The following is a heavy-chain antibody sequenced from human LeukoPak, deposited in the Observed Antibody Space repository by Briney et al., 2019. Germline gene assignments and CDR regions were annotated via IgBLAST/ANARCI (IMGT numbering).Heavy chain of an antibody. CDR2: INPDSGFA. CDR3: APTAEAYTSNWSV. Sequence: GASVTVSCKASGYTFRDDYMHWVRQAPGQGLEARGWINPDSGFANYAQKFQGRVTMTRDTSISTAYLEVRRLTSDDTAVYYCAPTAEAYTSNWSVWGPGTLVTVSS. D-gene: IGHD6-13*01. CDR1: GYTFRDDY. V-gene: IGHV1-2*02. J-gene: IGHJ4*02.